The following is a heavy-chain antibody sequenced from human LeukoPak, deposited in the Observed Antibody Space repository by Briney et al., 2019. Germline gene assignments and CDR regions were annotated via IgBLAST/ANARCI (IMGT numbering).Heavy chain of an antibody. CDR1: GFTFSDYY. V-gene: IGHV3-11*01. J-gene: IGHJ4*02. Sequence: PGGSLRLSCAASGFTFSDYYMSWIRQAPGKGLEWVSTIKGIGPTTYYADSLKGRFTISRDNAKNSLYLQMNSLRAEDTAVYYCARGNYYGSGSFDYWGQGTLVTVSS. CDR3: ARGNYYGSGSFDY. CDR2: IKGIGPTT. D-gene: IGHD3-10*01.